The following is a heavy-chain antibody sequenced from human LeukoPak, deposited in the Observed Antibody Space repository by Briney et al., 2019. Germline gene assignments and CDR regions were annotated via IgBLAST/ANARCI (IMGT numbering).Heavy chain of an antibody. CDR1: GYTFSSYW. CDR2: IYPGDSDT. CDR3: ARQNDFRLDY. V-gene: IGHV5-51*01. Sequence: GESLKISCKGSGYTFSSYWIGWVRQMPGKGLEWMGIIYPGDSDTRYSPSLQGQVTISVDTSIGTAYLQWSSLKASDTAIYYCARQNDFRLDYWGQGTLVTVSS. J-gene: IGHJ4*02. D-gene: IGHD3-3*01.